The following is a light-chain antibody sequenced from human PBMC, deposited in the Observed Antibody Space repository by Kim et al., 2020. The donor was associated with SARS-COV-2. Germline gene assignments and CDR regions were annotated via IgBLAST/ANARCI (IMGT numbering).Light chain of an antibody. CDR3: QQYKFYQWT. J-gene: IGKJ1*01. CDR2: AAS. Sequence: ASVGDRVTIPCRGRQDFSDYLAWFQQKPGKAPKSLIYAASRLQSGVPSRFSGSGSGTEFTLTISNLQPEDFASYYCQQYKFYQWTFGQGTKVDIK. CDR1: QDFSDY. V-gene: IGKV1-16*01.